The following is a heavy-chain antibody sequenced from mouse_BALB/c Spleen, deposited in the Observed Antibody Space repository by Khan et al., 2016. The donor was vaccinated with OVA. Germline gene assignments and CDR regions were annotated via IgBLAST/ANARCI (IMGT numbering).Heavy chain of an antibody. D-gene: IGHD4-1*01. CDR1: GFTFSSYS. Sequence: EVQLLETGGDLVKPGGSLKLSCAASGFTFSSYSMSWVRQTPDKRLEWVATISSAGDCTYYPDSVKGRFTISRDNAKNTLYLQMSSLKSEDTAMYYCASHLTGSFAYWGQGTLVTVSA. V-gene: IGHV5-6*01. CDR2: ISSAGDCT. J-gene: IGHJ3*01. CDR3: ASHLTGSFAY.